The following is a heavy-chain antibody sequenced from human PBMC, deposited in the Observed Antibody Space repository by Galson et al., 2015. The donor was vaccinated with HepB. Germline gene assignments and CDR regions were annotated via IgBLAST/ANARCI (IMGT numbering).Heavy chain of an antibody. CDR2: ISSSGSTI. V-gene: IGHV3-11*01. J-gene: IGHJ2*01. CDR1: GFTFSDYY. CDR3: ARDQLAPNCSGGSCSPYWYFDL. Sequence: SLRLSCAASGFTFSDYYMSWIRQAPGKGLEWVSHISSSGSTIYYADSVKGRFTISRDNAKNSLYLQMNSLRAEDTAVYYCARDQLAPNCSGGSCSPYWYFDLWGRGTLVTVSS. D-gene: IGHD2-15*01.